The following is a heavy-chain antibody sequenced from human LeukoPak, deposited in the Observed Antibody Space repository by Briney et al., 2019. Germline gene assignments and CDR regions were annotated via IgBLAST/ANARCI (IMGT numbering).Heavy chain of an antibody. CDR1: GGSISSYY. Sequence: SETLSLTCTVSGGSISSYYWSWIRQPAGKGLEWIGRIYTSGSTNYNPSLKSRVTMSVDTSKNQFSLKLSSVTAADTAVYYCARSLYSSSSSFNYYYYMDVWGKGTTVTVSS. J-gene: IGHJ6*03. V-gene: IGHV4-4*07. CDR3: ARSLYSSSSSFNYYYYMDV. CDR2: IYTSGST. D-gene: IGHD6-6*01.